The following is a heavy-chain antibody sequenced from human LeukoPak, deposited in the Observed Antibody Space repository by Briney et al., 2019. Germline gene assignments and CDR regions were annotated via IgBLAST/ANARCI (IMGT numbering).Heavy chain of an antibody. CDR3: ARVSPEGDSSSWYPGWFDP. CDR2: ISAYNGNT. D-gene: IGHD6-13*01. Sequence: ASVKVSCKAFGYTFTSYGISWVRQAPGQGLEWMGWISAYNGNTNYAQKLQGRVTMTTDTSTSTAYMELRSLRSDDTAVYYCARVSPEGDSSSWYPGWFDPWGQGTLVTVSS. J-gene: IGHJ5*02. CDR1: GYTFTSYG. V-gene: IGHV1-18*01.